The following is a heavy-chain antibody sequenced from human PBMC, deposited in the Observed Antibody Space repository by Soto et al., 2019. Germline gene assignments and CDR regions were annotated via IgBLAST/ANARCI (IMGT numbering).Heavy chain of an antibody. CDR2: ITTSSSTI. J-gene: IGHJ6*02. CDR3: AGRAV. CDR1: GFTFSTYS. V-gene: IGHV3-48*01. Sequence: EVQLVESGGGLVQPGGSLRLSCAASGFTFSTYSMNWVRHAPGNGLEWISYITTSSSTIYYADSVKGRFTISRDNAKKALELPRETLRVKDTAVYCCAGRAVWGQGTTVTVS.